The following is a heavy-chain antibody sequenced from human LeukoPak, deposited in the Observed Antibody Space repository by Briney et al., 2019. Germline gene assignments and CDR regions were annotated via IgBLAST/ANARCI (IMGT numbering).Heavy chain of an antibody. V-gene: IGHV3-33*01. Sequence: GGSLRLSCAASGFTFSSYGMHWVRQAPGKGLEWVAVIWYDGSNKYYADSVKGRFTISRDNSKNTLYLQMNSLRAEDTAVYYCAREGGYSGSRRGYYFDYWGQGTLVTVSS. J-gene: IGHJ4*02. D-gene: IGHD1-26*01. CDR2: IWYDGSNK. CDR1: GFTFSSYG. CDR3: AREGGYSGSRRGYYFDY.